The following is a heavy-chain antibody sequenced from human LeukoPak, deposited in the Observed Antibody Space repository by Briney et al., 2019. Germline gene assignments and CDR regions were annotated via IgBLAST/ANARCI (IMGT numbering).Heavy chain of an antibody. CDR2: INPNSGDT. D-gene: IGHD1-1*01. V-gene: IGHV1-2*02. Sequence: ASVKVSCKASGYTFTCYYMHWVRQAPGQGLEWMGWINPNSGDTDYAQKFQGRVTMTSDTSISTAYMELSRLRSDDTAVFYCARDLLGEYIWGFWGQGTLVTVSS. J-gene: IGHJ4*02. CDR3: ARDLLGEYIWGF. CDR1: GYTFTCYY.